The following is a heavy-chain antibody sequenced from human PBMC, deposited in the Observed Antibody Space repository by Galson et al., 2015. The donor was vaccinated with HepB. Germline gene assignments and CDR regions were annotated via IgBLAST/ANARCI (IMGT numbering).Heavy chain of an antibody. D-gene: IGHD3-22*01. CDR3: ARDPGLEGDYYDSSAMGGAFDI. V-gene: IGHV3-7*01. CDR1: GFTFSSYW. J-gene: IGHJ3*02. CDR2: IMQDGSEK. Sequence: SLRLSCAASGFTFSSYWMSWVRQAPGKGLEWVANIMQDGSEKYYVDSVKGRFTISRDNAKNSLYLQMNSLRAEDTAVYYCARDPGLEGDYYDSSAMGGAFDIWGQGTMVTVSS.